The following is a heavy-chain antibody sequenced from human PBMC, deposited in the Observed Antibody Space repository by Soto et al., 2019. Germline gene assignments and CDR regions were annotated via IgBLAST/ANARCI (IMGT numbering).Heavy chain of an antibody. CDR3: ARRPRAVAGMDNWFDP. Sequence: QLQLQESGPGLVKPSETLSLTCTVSGGSISSSSITYYWGWIRQPPGKGPEWIGGIHSSGSAYYNPSLKSRVTVSIDVSKNEFSLQLSSVTAADTAVYYCARRPRAVAGMDNWFDPWGQGIRVTVSS. CDR1: GGSISSSSITYY. V-gene: IGHV4-39*01. D-gene: IGHD6-19*01. J-gene: IGHJ5*02. CDR2: IHSSGSA.